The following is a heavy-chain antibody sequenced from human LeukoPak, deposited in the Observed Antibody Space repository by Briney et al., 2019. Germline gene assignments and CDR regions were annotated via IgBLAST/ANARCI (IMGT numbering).Heavy chain of an antibody. V-gene: IGHV1-18*04. CDR3: AREIVGTPWVDY. CDR2: ISAYNGNT. CDR1: GYTFTSYY. Sequence: GSVKVSCKASGYTFTSYYMHWVRQAPGQGLEWMGWISAYNGNTNYAQKLQGRVTMTTDTSTSTAYMELRSLRSDDTAVYYCAREIVGTPWVDYWGQGTLVTVSS. J-gene: IGHJ4*02. D-gene: IGHD1-26*01.